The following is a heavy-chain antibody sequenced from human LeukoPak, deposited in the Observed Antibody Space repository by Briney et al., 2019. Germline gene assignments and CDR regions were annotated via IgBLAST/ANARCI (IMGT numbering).Heavy chain of an antibody. J-gene: IGHJ6*03. CDR2: IFYTGST. V-gene: IGHV4-34*12. CDR1: GGSFSGYY. Sequence: SETLSLTCAVYGGSFSGYYWSWIRQPPGKGLEWIGNIFYTGSTYYNPSLKSRITISVDTSKNQFSLKLSSVTAADTAVYYCARPLGYSYYMDVWGKGTTVTVSS. CDR3: ARPLGYSYYMDV.